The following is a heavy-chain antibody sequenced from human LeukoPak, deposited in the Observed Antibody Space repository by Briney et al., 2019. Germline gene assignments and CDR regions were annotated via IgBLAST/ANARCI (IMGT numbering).Heavy chain of an antibody. V-gene: IGHV3-11*04. D-gene: IGHD2-2*01. J-gene: IGHJ5*01. CDR1: GFTFSGYY. CDR3: ARVKGYCSNTRFLRGGRWFDP. Sequence: GGSLRLSCAASGFTFSGYYMSWIRQAPGKGLEWVSYISSSGSTIYYADSVKGRFTISRDNAKNSLYLQMNSLRAEDTAVYYCARVKGYCSNTRFLRGGRWFDPWGQGTLVTVSS. CDR2: ISSSGSTI.